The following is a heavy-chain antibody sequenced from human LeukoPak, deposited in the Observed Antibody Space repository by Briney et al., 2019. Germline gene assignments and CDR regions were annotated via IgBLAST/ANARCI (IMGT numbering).Heavy chain of an antibody. V-gene: IGHV4-59*08. CDR2: IYYSGST. Sequence: SETLSLTCTVSGGSISSYYWSWIRQPPGKGLEWIGYIYYSGSTNYNPSLKSRVSISVDTSKNQFSLKLSSVTAADTAVYYCARLGVDSSGLRNAFDVWGQGTMVTVSS. J-gene: IGHJ3*01. CDR1: GGSISSYY. D-gene: IGHD4-17*01. CDR3: ARLGVDSSGLRNAFDV.